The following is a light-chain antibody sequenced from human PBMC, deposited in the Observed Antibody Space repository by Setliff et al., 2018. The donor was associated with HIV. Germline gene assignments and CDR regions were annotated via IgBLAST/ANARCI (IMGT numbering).Light chain of an antibody. CDR3: SSYTSSSTPYV. V-gene: IGLV2-14*01. J-gene: IGLJ1*01. Sequence: QSALAQPASVSGSPGQSITISCTGTSSDVGGYNYVSWYQQNPGKAPKLMIYDVSKRPSGVSNRFSGSKSGNTASLTISGLQADDEADYYCSSYTSSSTPYVFGTGTKVTVL. CDR1: SSDVGGYNY. CDR2: DVS.